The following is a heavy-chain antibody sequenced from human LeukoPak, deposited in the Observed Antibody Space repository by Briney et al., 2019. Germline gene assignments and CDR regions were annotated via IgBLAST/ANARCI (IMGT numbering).Heavy chain of an antibody. J-gene: IGHJ4*02. CDR1: GFSLSTSGVG. D-gene: IGHD4-23*01. V-gene: IGHV2-5*02. CDR2: IYWDDDK. Sequence: SGPTLVKPTQTLTLTCTFSGFSLSTSGVGVGWVRQPPGKALEWLALIYWDDDKRYSPSLKSRLTITKDTSKNQVVLTMTNMDPVDTATYYCAHSISPHFTVVTPEYFDYWGQGTLVTVPS. CDR3: AHSISPHFTVVTPEYFDY.